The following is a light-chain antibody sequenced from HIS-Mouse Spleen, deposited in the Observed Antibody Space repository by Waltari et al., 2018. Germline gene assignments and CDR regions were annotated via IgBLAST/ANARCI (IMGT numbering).Light chain of an antibody. CDR1: SSNIGSNY. CDR3: AAWDDSLSGPV. CDR2: RNN. Sequence: QSVLTQPPSASGTPGQRVTISCSGSSSNIGSNYVYWYQQLPGTAPKLFIYRNNQRASGVTDRFTGSKSGTSASLAISGLRSEDEADYYCAAWDDSLSGPVFGGGTKQTVL. V-gene: IGLV1-47*01. J-gene: IGLJ3*02.